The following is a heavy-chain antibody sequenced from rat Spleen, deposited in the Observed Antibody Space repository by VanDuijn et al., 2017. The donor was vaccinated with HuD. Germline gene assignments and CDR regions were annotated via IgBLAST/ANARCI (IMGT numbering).Heavy chain of an antibody. D-gene: IGHD1-10*01. Sequence: EVQLQESGPGLVKPSQSLSLTCSVTFYSITSSYRWSWVRKFPGNKLEWMGYIDSAGSTNCNPSLKSRISITRDTSKNQFFLQVNSVTTEDTATYYCGRDNNYKAYWGQGVMVTVSS. J-gene: IGHJ2*01. CDR1: FYSITSSYR. V-gene: IGHV3-3*01. CDR3: GRDNNYKAY. CDR2: IDSAGST.